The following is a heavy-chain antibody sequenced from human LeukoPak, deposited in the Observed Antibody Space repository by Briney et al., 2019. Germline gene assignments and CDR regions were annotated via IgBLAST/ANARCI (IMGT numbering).Heavy chain of an antibody. Sequence: GGSLRLSCAASGFTFSSYWMHWVRQAPGQGLVWVSRMNTDGSSTSYADSVKGRFTISRDNAKNTLYLQMNSLRVEDTAVYYCARGDGYAQRDWGQGTLVTVPS. CDR3: ARGDGYAQRD. J-gene: IGHJ4*02. CDR2: MNTDGSST. V-gene: IGHV3-74*01. D-gene: IGHD5-12*01. CDR1: GFTFSSYW.